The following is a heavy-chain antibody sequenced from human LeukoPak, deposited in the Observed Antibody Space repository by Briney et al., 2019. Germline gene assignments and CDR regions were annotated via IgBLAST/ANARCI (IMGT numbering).Heavy chain of an antibody. V-gene: IGHV2-5*02. D-gene: IGHD3-3*01. CDR1: GFSLSTSGVG. CDR3: AHRPTSWSGLNWFDP. J-gene: IGHJ5*02. CDR2: LYWDDDK. Sequence: SGPTLVKPTQTLTLTCTFSGFSLSTSGVGVGWIRQPPGKALEWLAILYWDDDKRYSPSLKSRLTITKDISKNQVVLTVTNVDPVDTATYYCAHRPTSWSGLNWFDPWGQGTLVTVSS.